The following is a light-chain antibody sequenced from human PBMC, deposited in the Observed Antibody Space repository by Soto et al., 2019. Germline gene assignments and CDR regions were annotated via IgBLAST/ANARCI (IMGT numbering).Light chain of an antibody. J-gene: IGKJ2*01. Sequence: DIQMTQSPSSLSASVGDRVSITCRASQGISNDLGWYQQKPGKAPKRLIYAASSVQGGVPSRFSGSGSGTEFTLTISSLQPEDFATYFCRQHNSFPHPFGQGTRLEIK. CDR1: QGISND. CDR2: AAS. CDR3: RQHNSFPHP. V-gene: IGKV1-17*01.